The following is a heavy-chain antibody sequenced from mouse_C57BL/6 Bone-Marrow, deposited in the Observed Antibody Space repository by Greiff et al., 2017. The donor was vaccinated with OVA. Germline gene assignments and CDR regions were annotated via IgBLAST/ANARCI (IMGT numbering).Heavy chain of an antibody. CDR1: GYSITSDY. Sequence: EVKLVESGPGLAKPSQTLSLTCSVTGYSITSDYWNWIRKFPGNKLEYMGYISYSGSTYYNPSLKSRISITRDTSKNQYYLQLNSVTTEDTATYYCARYKDYYGSSYEGYFDVWGTGTTVTVSS. D-gene: IGHD1-1*01. CDR2: ISYSGST. V-gene: IGHV3-8*01. CDR3: ARYKDYYGSSYEGYFDV. J-gene: IGHJ1*03.